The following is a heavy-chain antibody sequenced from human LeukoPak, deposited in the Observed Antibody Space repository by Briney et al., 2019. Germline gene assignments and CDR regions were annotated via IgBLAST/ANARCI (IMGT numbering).Heavy chain of an antibody. J-gene: IGHJ1*01. V-gene: IGHV3-15*01. CDR3: TTAFSGWYPQYFQH. D-gene: IGHD6-19*01. CDR2: IKSKTDGGTT. CDR1: GFTFSNAW. Sequence: GGSLRLSCAASGFTFSNAWMSWVRQAPGKGLEWVGRIKSKTDGGTTDYAAPVKGRFTISRDDSKNTLYLQMNSLKTQATAVYYCTTAFSGWYPQYFQHWGQGTLVTVSS.